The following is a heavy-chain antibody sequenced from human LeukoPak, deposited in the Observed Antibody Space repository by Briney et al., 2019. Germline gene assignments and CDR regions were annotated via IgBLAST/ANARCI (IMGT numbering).Heavy chain of an antibody. D-gene: IGHD3-22*01. CDR3: ARTVVVITTEGVGY. V-gene: IGHV3-30-3*01. Sequence: PGGSLRLSCAASGFTFSSYAMHWVRQAPGKGLEWVAVISYGGSNKYYADSVKGRFTISRDNSKNTLYLQMNSLRAEDTAVYYCARTVVVITTEGVGYWGQGTLVTVSS. CDR1: GFTFSSYA. CDR2: ISYGGSNK. J-gene: IGHJ4*02.